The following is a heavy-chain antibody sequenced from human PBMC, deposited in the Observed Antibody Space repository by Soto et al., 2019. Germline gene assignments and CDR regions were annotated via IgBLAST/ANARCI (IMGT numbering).Heavy chain of an antibody. J-gene: IGHJ4*02. CDR3: ARQWGPKYYFDY. CDR2: IYWDDDK. V-gene: IGHV2-5*02. Sequence: SGPTLVNPTQTLTLTCTFSGFSLSTSGVGVGWIRQPPGKALEWLTLIYWDDDKRNSPSLKSRLTTTKDTSKNQVVLTMTNMEPVDTATYYCARQWGPKYYFDYWGQGTLVTVSS. D-gene: IGHD1-26*01. CDR1: GFSLSTSGVG.